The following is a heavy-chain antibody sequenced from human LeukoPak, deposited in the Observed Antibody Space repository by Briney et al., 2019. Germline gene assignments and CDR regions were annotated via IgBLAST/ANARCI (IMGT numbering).Heavy chain of an antibody. CDR1: GYTFTSYA. Sequence: ASVKVSCKASGYTFTSYAMNWVRQAPGQGLEWMGWINTNTGNPTYAQGFTGRFVFSLDTSVSTAYLQISSLKAEDTAVYYCARVRPRERWPQFYAFDIWGQGTMVTVSS. D-gene: IGHD5-24*01. CDR3: ARVRPRERWPQFYAFDI. V-gene: IGHV7-4-1*02. CDR2: INTNTGNP. J-gene: IGHJ3*02.